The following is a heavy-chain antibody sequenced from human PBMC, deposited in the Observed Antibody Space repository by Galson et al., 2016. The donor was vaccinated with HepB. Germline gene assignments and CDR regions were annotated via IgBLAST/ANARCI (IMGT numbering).Heavy chain of an antibody. J-gene: IGHJ4*02. V-gene: IGHV3-11*01. CDR2: ISSASATI. CDR1: GMTFSDSY. D-gene: IGHD3-10*01. Sequence: SLRLSCAASGMTFSDSYMSWIRQPPGRGLEWVAYISSASATISYADSVRGRSTISRDNRRSLLFLEMISLRAEDTALYYCANDQKPRGFDYWGQGTLVTVSS. CDR3: ANDQKPRGFDY.